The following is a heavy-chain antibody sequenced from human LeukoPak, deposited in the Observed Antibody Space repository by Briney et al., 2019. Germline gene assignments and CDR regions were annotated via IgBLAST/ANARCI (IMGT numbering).Heavy chain of an antibody. CDR3: EISGSDAFDI. CDR1: GGTFSSYA. J-gene: IGHJ3*02. D-gene: IGHD3-22*01. Sequence: AASVTVSCKASGGTFSSYAISWVRQAPGQGLEWMGGIIPIFGTANYAQKFQGRVTITADESTSTAYMELSSLRSENTAVYYCEISGSDAFDIWGQGTMVTVSS. V-gene: IGHV1-69*13. CDR2: IIPIFGTA.